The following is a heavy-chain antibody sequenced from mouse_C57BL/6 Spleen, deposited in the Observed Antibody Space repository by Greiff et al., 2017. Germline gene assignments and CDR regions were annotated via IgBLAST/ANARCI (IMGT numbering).Heavy chain of an antibody. CDR1: GYTFTSYW. CDR2: IHPNSGST. V-gene: IGHV1-64*01. J-gene: IGHJ3*01. CDR3: ARDYYGITVFAY. Sequence: QVQLQQSGAELAQPGASVKLSCKASGYTFTSYWMHWVKQMPGQGLEWIGMIHPNSGSTNSNEKFKSKATLTVDKSSSTAYMQLSSLTSEDSAVYYCARDYYGITVFAYWGQGTLVTVSA. D-gene: IGHD1-1*01.